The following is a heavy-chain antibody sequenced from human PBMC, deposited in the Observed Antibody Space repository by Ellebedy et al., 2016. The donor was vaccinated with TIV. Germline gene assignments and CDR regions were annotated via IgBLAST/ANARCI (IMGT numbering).Heavy chain of an antibody. CDR2: ITYDGTKK. Sequence: PGGSLRLSCPASGFTSSNYAMHWFRQAPGKGLEWVALITYDGTKKYYADSVKGRFTISRDNSKNTLYLQVNSLRAEDTAVYYCARDSRVLTDWSYYAMDVWGQGTTVTVSS. J-gene: IGHJ6*02. V-gene: IGHV3-30-3*01. CDR1: GFTSSNYA. D-gene: IGHD2-15*01. CDR3: ARDSRVLTDWSYYAMDV.